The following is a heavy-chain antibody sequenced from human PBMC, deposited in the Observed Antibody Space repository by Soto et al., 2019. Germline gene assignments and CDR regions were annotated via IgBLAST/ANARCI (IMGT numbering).Heavy chain of an antibody. Sequence: ASVKVSCKASGYTFSDYYMHWMRQAPGQGLEWMGWINANSGGTTYAQKFQGRVTMTRDTSISTAYMELSRLSSDDTAIYYCARLQIEVAGTNWGQGTLVTVSS. CDR1: GYTFSDYY. D-gene: IGHD6-19*01. CDR3: ARLQIEVAGTN. J-gene: IGHJ4*02. CDR2: INANSGGT. V-gene: IGHV1-2*02.